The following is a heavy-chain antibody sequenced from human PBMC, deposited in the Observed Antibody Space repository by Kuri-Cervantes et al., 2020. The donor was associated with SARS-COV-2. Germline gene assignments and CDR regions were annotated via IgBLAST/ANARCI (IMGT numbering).Heavy chain of an antibody. CDR1: GFTFSSYA. CDR2: ISGSGGST. J-gene: IGHJ3*02. V-gene: IGHV3-23*01. CDR3: VKVSEEYGSGSYLGAFDI. Sequence: LSLTCAASGFTFSSYAMSWVRQAPGKGLEWVSAISGSGGSTYYADSVKGRFTISRDNSKNTLYLQMSSLRAEDTSVYYCVKVSEEYGSGSYLGAFDIWGQGTMVTVSS. D-gene: IGHD3-10*01.